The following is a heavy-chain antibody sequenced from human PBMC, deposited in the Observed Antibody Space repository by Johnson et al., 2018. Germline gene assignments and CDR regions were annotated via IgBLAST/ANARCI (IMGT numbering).Heavy chain of an antibody. Sequence: EVQLLESGGGLVQPGGSLRLSCTASGFTFSTYVISWVRQAPGKGLEWVSSMSNIGGFTYYADSVKGRFTVSRDNSKKTLYLQMNSLRVDDKAVYYCAKGQYSGRYDLGFDIWGRGTMVTVSS. D-gene: IGHD1-26*01. V-gene: IGHV3-23*01. J-gene: IGHJ3*02. CDR1: GFTFSTYV. CDR2: MSNIGGFT. CDR3: AKGQYSGRYDLGFDI.